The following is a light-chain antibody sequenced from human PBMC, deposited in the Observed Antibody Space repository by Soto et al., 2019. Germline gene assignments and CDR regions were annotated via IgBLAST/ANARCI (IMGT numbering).Light chain of an antibody. CDR2: ASS. V-gene: IGLV2-14*01. Sequence: QSAVTQPACVSGSPGQSITISCTGTSSDVGGYNYVSWYQHHAGKAPRLMIYASSNRPSGVSHRFSGSRSGNTASLTISGLQAEDEADYYCSSYTSGTTLYVFGTGTKLTVL. CDR1: SSDVGGYNY. J-gene: IGLJ1*01. CDR3: SSYTSGTTLYV.